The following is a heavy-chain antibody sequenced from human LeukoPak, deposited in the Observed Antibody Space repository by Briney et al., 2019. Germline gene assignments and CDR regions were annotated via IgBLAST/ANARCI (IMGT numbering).Heavy chain of an antibody. CDR2: ISWNSGSI. CDR3: AKASGSYDYYYMDV. CDR1: GFTFDDYA. V-gene: IGHV3-9*03. D-gene: IGHD1-26*01. J-gene: IGHJ6*03. Sequence: SLRLSCAASGFTFDDYAMHWVRQVPGKGLEWVSGISWNSGSIGYADSVKGRLTISRDNAKNSLYLQMNSLRAEDMAVYYCAKASGSYDYYYMDVWGKGTTVTVSS.